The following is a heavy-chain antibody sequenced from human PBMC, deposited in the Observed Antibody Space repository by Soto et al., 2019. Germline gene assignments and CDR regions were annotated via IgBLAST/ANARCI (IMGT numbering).Heavy chain of an antibody. CDR1: GFTFSSYG. CDR3: ARYLGYGTPNFDF. V-gene: IGHV3-33*01. CDR2: IWYDGSNK. Sequence: QVQLVESGGGVVQPGRSLRLSCAASGFTFSSYGMHWVRQAPGKGLEWVAVIWYDGSNKYYADSVKGRFTISRDNSKNTLYLQMNSLRAEDTAVYYCARYLGYGTPNFDFWGQGTLVTVSS. J-gene: IGHJ4*02. D-gene: IGHD5-18*01.